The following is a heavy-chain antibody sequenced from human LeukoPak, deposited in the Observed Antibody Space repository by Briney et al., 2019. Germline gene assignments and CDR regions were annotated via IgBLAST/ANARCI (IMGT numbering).Heavy chain of an antibody. D-gene: IGHD3-3*01. CDR2: IYYSGST. V-gene: IGHV4-31*03. J-gene: IGHJ3*02. CDR3: ASSMGVVDAFDI. Sequence: SETLSLTCTVSGGSISSGGYYWSWIRQHPGKGLEWIGYIYYSGSTYYNPSLKSRVTISVDTSKNQFSLKLSSVTAADTAVYYCASSMGVVDAFDIWGQGTMVTVSS. CDR1: GGSISSGGYY.